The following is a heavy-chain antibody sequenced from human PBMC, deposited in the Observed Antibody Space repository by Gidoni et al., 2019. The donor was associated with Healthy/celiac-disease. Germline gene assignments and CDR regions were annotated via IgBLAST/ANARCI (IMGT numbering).Heavy chain of an antibody. CDR2: IYYSGST. Sequence: QVQLQESGPGLVKPSETLSLTCTVPGGSISSYYWSWIRQPPGKGLEWIGYIYYSGSTNYNPSLKSRVTISVDTSKNQFSLKLSSVTAADTAVYYCARDLTPYGGNRPAYYYGMDVWGQGTTVTVSS. CDR3: ARDLTPYGGNRPAYYYGMDV. CDR1: GGSISSYY. V-gene: IGHV4-59*01. D-gene: IGHD4-17*01. J-gene: IGHJ6*02.